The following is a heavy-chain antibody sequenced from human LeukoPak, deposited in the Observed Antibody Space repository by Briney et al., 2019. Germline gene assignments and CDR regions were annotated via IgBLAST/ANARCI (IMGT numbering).Heavy chain of an antibody. Sequence: GGSLRLSCAASGFTFSTHAMTWVRQAPGEGLEWVSSVSGSGPNTYYADSVKGRFTISRDNSKNTLYLQMNSLRAEDTAVYYCAKLLGPTDYWGQGTLVTVSS. CDR2: VSGSGPNT. CDR1: GFTFSTHA. V-gene: IGHV3-23*01. CDR3: AKLLGPTDY. J-gene: IGHJ4*02. D-gene: IGHD1-26*01.